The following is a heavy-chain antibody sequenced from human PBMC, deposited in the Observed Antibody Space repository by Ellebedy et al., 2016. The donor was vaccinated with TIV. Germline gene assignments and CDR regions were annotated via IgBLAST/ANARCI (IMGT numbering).Heavy chain of an antibody. D-gene: IGHD6-13*01. CDR3: VRLRIAAAGRSFDY. V-gene: IGHV3-74*01. Sequence: PGGSLRLSCAASGFTFNSFWMHWVRQAPGKGLVRVSRINTDESTTNYADSVKGRFTISRDNAKNTLYLQMNSLRAEDTAVYYCVRLRIAAAGRSFDYWGQGTLVTVSS. CDR1: GFTFNSFW. J-gene: IGHJ4*02. CDR2: INTDESTT.